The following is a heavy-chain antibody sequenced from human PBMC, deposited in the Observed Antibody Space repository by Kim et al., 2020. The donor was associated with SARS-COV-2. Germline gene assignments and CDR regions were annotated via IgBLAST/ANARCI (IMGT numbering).Heavy chain of an antibody. J-gene: IGHJ6*02. D-gene: IGHD6-13*01. Sequence: KGRFTISRDNSKNTLYLQMNSLRAEDTAVYYCAAAYSSSWTSYYYYGMDVWGQGTTVTVSS. V-gene: IGHV3-23*01. CDR3: AAAYSSSWTSYYYYGMDV.